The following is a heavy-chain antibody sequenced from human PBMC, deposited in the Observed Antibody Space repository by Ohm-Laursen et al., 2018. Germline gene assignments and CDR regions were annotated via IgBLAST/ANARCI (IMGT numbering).Heavy chain of an antibody. V-gene: IGHV1-2*02. CDR2: INPNSGGT. J-gene: IGHJ4*02. CDR3: AKHRITVGGLVDY. Sequence: ASVKVSCKASGYTFTGYYMHWVRQATGQGLEWMGWINPNSGGTNYAQKFQGRVTMTRDTSISTVYMDLNSLRAEDTAVYYCAKHRITVGGLVDYWGQGTLVTVSS. CDR1: GYTFTGYY. D-gene: IGHD6-19*01.